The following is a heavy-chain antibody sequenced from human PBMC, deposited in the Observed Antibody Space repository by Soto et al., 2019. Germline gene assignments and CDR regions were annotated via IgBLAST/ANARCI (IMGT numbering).Heavy chain of an antibody. D-gene: IGHD3-10*01. V-gene: IGHV1-69*06. J-gene: IGHJ4*02. CDR2: IIPVFGST. CDR3: ARSTGTFGPLIDY. Sequence: QVRLVQSGAEVKKPGSSVKVSCKASGGTFSNYAISWVRQAPGQGLEWMGGIIPVFGSTSYAQKFQGRVTITADKSTSTVYMELSSLRSEDTAMYYCARSTGTFGPLIDYWGQGTLVTVSS. CDR1: GGTFSNYA.